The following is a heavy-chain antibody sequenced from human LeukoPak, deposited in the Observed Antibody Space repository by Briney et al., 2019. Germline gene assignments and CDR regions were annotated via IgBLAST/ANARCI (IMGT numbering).Heavy chain of an antibody. CDR3: TTDLRWELAPSDY. CDR2: ISSSGSTI. J-gene: IGHJ4*02. CDR1: GFTFSDYY. D-gene: IGHD1-26*01. V-gene: IGHV3-11*01. Sequence: GGSLRLSCAASGFTFSDYYMSWIRQAPGKGLEWVSYISSSGSTIYYADSVKGRFTISRDNAKNSLYLQMNSLRAEDTAVYYCTTDLRWELAPSDYWGQGTLVTVSS.